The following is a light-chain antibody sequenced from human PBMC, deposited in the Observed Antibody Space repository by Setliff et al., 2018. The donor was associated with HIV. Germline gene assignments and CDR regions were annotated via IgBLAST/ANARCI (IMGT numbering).Light chain of an antibody. Sequence: QSALTQPASVSGSPGQSVTVSCTGTSSDVGSYDFVSWYQQLPGKAPKPLIYDVSDRPSGVSHRFSGSKSGNTASLTISGLQSEDEADYYCASYRPNDLGVFGTGTKVTVL. CDR2: DVS. CDR3: ASYRPNDLGV. J-gene: IGLJ1*01. CDR1: SSDVGSYDF. V-gene: IGLV2-14*03.